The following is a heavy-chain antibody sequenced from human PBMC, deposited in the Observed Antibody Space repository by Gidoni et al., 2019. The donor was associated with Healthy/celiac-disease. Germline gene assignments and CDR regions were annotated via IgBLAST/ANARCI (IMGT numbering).Heavy chain of an antibody. CDR1: GFTFSSYA. CDR2: ISGSGGST. CDR3: ANPGEPLWFGELSY. V-gene: IGHV3-23*01. D-gene: IGHD3-10*01. Sequence: EVQLLESGGGLVQPGGSLRLSCAASGFTFSSYAMSWVRQAPGKGLEWVSAISGSGGSTYYADSVKGRFTISIDNSKNTLYLQMNSLRAEDTAVYYCANPGEPLWFGELSYWGQGTLVTVSS. J-gene: IGHJ4*02.